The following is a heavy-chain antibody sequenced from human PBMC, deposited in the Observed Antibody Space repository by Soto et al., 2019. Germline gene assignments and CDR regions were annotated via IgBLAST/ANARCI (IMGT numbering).Heavy chain of an antibody. D-gene: IGHD3-3*01. CDR3: AKDARRDTIFGVVIIPYYYYGMDV. J-gene: IGHJ6*02. Sequence: GGSLRLSYAASGFTFSSYAMSWVRQSPGKGLEWVSAISGSGGSTYYADSVKGRFTISRDNSKNTLYLQMNSLRAEDTAVYYCAKDARRDTIFGVVIIPYYYYGMDVWGQGTTVTVSS. V-gene: IGHV3-23*01. CDR1: GFTFSSYA. CDR2: ISGSGGST.